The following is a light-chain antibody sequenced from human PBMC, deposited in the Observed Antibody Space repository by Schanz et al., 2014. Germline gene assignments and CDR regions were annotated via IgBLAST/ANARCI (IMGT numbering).Light chain of an antibody. CDR3: QQHNSYLWT. J-gene: IGKJ1*01. CDR1: QSVSGSY. V-gene: IGKV3-20*01. Sequence: EIVLTQSPGTLSLSPGERATLSCRVSQSVSGSYLAWTQQKPGQAPRLLIYGVSSRATGIPDRFSGSGSGTDFTLTISSLQPEDFATYYCQQHNSYLWTFGQGTKVEIK. CDR2: GVS.